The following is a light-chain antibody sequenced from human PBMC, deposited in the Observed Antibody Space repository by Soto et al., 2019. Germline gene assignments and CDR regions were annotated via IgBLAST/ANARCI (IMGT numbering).Light chain of an antibody. CDR3: QQYGRSPRT. V-gene: IGKV3-20*01. CDR2: GAS. CDR1: QSVSSSY. Sequence: EIVLTQSPGTLSLSPGERATLSCRASQSVSSSYLAWYQQKPGPAPRLLIYGASSRATGIPDRFSGSGSGTDFTITISRLEPEDFAVYYCQQYGRSPRTFGQGTKVEIK. J-gene: IGKJ1*01.